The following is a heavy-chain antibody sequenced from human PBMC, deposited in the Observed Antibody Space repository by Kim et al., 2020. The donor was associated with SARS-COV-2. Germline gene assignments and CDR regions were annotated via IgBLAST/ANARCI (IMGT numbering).Heavy chain of an antibody. D-gene: IGHD6-19*01. CDR3: AKDILPIAVAGYY. Sequence: YADSVKGRFTISRDNAKNSLYLQMNSLRAEDTALYYCAKDILPIAVAGYYWGQGTLVTVSS. J-gene: IGHJ4*02. V-gene: IGHV3-9*01.